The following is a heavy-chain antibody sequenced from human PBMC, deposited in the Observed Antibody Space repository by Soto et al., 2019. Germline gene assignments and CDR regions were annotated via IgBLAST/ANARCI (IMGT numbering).Heavy chain of an antibody. Sequence: QVQLVQSGAEVKKPGASVKVSCKASGYTFTSYGISWVRQAPGQGLEWMGWISAYNGNTNYAQKLQGRVTMTTDTYASTAYMELRSLRSDDTAVYYCARWVVRAVDAAGAFDIWGQGTMVTVSS. CDR3: ARWVVRAVDAAGAFDI. D-gene: IGHD6-19*01. CDR1: GYTFTSYG. J-gene: IGHJ3*02. CDR2: ISAYNGNT. V-gene: IGHV1-18*01.